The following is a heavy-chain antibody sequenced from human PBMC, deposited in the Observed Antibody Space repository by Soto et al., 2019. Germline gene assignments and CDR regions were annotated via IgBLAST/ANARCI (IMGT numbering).Heavy chain of an antibody. CDR3: EKGALRELWSTGFDY. D-gene: IGHD3-16*01. Sequence: GGSLRLSCAASGFTFDDYAMHWVRQAPGKGLEWVSGISWNSGSIAYADSVKGRFTISRDNAKNSLYLQMNSLRTEDTALYHCEKGALRELWSTGFDYWGQGTLVTVYS. V-gene: IGHV3-9*01. CDR1: GFTFDDYA. CDR2: ISWNSGSI. J-gene: IGHJ4*02.